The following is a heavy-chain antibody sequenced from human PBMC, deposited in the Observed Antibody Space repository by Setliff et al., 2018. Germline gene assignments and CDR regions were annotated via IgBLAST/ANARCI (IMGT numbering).Heavy chain of an antibody. CDR1: GGSMSNYF. V-gene: IGHV4-4*08. D-gene: IGHD3-22*01. CDR2: ISSGGST. J-gene: IGHJ4*01. CDR3: ARNPASGAYYSSRPFHFDY. Sequence: ETLSLTCSVAGGSMSNYFWSWVRRPPGKGLEWIGFISSGGSTIYSPSLKSRVTISVDTSKNQFSLRLTSVTAADTAIYYCARNPASGAYYSSRPFHFDYWGHGALVTVSS.